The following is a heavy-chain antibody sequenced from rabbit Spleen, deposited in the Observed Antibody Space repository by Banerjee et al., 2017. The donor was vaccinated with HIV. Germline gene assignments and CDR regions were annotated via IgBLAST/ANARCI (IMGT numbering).Heavy chain of an antibody. J-gene: IGHJ4*01. CDR2: IDVFKSANT. CDR1: GFSFSSSYW. D-gene: IGHD4-2*01. Sequence: QEQLEESGGDLVKPGASLTLTCTASGFSFSSSYWICWVRQAPGKGLEWIACIDVFKSANTYFASWAKGRFTISKTSSTTVTLQMTSLTAADTATYFCARDSAGREDFNLWGPGTLVTVS. CDR3: ARDSAGREDFNL. V-gene: IGHV1S45*01.